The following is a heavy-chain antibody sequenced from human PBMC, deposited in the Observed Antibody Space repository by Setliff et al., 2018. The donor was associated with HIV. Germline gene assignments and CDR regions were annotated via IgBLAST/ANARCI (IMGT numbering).Heavy chain of an antibody. J-gene: IGHJ3*02. CDR2: ITSGSSFI. V-gene: IGHV3-21*01. CDR3: ARPSDGSGFSTDDAFDT. Sequence: GGSLRLSCAASGFTFKIYSMNWVRQAPGKGLEWVSCITSGSSFIYYADSVKGRLTVSRDNAKSSLYLQMNSLRVEDTAVYYCARPSDGSGFSTDDAFDTWGQGTMVTVSS. CDR1: GFTFKIYS. D-gene: IGHD3-22*01.